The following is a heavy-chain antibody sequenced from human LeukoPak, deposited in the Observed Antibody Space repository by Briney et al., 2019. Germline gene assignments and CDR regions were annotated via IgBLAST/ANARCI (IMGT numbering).Heavy chain of an antibody. J-gene: IGHJ4*02. D-gene: IGHD2-21*02. V-gene: IGHV3-48*02. CDR2: ISSGSETI. CDR3: ARAQYCGGDCYWSFDN. Sequence: GGSLRLSCAASGFTVSSNYMSWVRQAPGKGLEWVSYISSGSETIYYADSVKGRFTISRDNAKNSLYLQVNSLRDEDTAVYYCARAQYCGGDCYWSFDNWGQGTLVTVSS. CDR1: GFTVSSNY.